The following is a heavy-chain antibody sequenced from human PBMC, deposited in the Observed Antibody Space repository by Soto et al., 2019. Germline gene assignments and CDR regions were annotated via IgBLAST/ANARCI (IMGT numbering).Heavy chain of an antibody. V-gene: IGHV4-39*01. D-gene: IGHD4-17*01. J-gene: IGHJ4*02. CDR1: GGSISSSSYY. CDR2: IYYSGNT. CDR3: ARSYGDYLSY. Sequence: QLQLQESGPGLVKPSETLSLTCTVSGGSISSSSYYWGWIRQPPGKGLEWIGSIYYSGNTYYNPSPKSRDRLSVDASKNPLSLTLGSVTAADTAVYYCARSYGDYLSYWGQGTLVTVSS.